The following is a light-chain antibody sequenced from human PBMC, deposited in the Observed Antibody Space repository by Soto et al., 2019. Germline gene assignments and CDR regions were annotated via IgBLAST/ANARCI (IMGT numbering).Light chain of an antibody. V-gene: IGKV1-5*01. CDR2: DAS. Sequence: DIQMAHSPSTLSASVLYMVTITCRSSQSIGNWLAWYQQKPGKAPKLLIYDASSLESGVPSRFSGSGSGTEFTLTISSLQPDDFATYYCQQYNSYSSTFGHGTKVDI. CDR1: QSIGNW. J-gene: IGKJ1*01. CDR3: QQYNSYSST.